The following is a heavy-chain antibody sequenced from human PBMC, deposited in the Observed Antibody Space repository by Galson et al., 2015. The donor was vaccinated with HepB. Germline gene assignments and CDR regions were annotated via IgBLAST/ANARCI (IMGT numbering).Heavy chain of an antibody. D-gene: IGHD5-12*01. Sequence: SLRLSCAASGFTFSSYAMHWVRQAPGRGLEWVAIITNDGGNKYYADSVEGRFTISRDNSKNTLYLQMNSLRAEDTAVYYCARDLYGGYPSYWYFDLWGRGTLVTVSS. CDR1: GFTFSSYA. V-gene: IGHV3-30-3*01. J-gene: IGHJ2*01. CDR2: ITNDGGNK. CDR3: ARDLYGGYPSYWYFDL.